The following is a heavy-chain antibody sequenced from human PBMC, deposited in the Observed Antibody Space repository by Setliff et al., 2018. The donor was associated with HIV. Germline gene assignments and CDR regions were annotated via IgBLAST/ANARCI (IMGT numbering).Heavy chain of an antibody. CDR3: ARHRDPPGSRWIFYYYYMDL. CDR2: IYQSGST. Sequence: SETLSLTCAVYGGSLTNYYWSWIRQSPGKRLEWLASIYQSGSTSYNPSLSSRLTISVDTSKNQVSLRLSSVTAADTGVYYCARHRDPPGSRWIFYYYYMDLWGAGTTVTVSS. V-gene: IGHV4-59*04. CDR1: GGSLTNYY. D-gene: IGHD6-13*01. J-gene: IGHJ6*03.